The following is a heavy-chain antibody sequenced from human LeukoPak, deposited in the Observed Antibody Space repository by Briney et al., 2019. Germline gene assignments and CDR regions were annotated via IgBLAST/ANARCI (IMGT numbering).Heavy chain of an antibody. Sequence: SETLSLTCTVSGSSIISGYYWGWLRQPPGKGLEWIGSIYHSGSTYYNPSLKSRVTISVDTSKNQFSLKLSSVTAADTAVYYCARGDYYDSSGILDYWGQGTLVTVSS. J-gene: IGHJ4*02. V-gene: IGHV4-38-2*02. CDR2: IYHSGST. CDR3: ARGDYYDSSGILDY. D-gene: IGHD3-22*01. CDR1: GSSIISGYY.